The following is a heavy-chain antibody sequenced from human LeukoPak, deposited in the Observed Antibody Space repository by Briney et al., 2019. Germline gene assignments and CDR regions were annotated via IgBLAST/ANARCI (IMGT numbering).Heavy chain of an antibody. Sequence: GGSLRLSCAASGFTFSSHWMHWVRRAPGKGLVWVSRINSDGSSTSYADSVKGRFTISRDNAKNTLYLQMNGLRAEDTALYYCARDGKRGYSYGYTDYWGQGTLVTVSS. CDR2: INSDGSST. D-gene: IGHD5-18*01. CDR1: GFTFSSHW. J-gene: IGHJ4*02. V-gene: IGHV3-74*01. CDR3: ARDGKRGYSYGYTDY.